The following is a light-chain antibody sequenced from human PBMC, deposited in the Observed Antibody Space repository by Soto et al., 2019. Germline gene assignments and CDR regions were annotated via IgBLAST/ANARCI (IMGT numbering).Light chain of an antibody. CDR3: QQLNSYPLT. J-gene: IGKJ4*01. Sequence: QLTQSPSSLSASVGDRVTITCRASQGIASYLAWYQQKPGPAPNLLIYAASTLQSGVPSRFSGSGSGTDFTLTISSLQPEDFATYDGQQLNSYPLTFGGGTKVEI. V-gene: IGKV1-9*01. CDR1: QGIASY. CDR2: AAS.